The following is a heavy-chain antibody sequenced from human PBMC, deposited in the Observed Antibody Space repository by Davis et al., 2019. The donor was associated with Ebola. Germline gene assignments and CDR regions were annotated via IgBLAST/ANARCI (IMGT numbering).Heavy chain of an antibody. CDR2: ISGSGGST. J-gene: IGHJ3*02. V-gene: IGHV3-23*01. Sequence: PGGSLRLSCAASGFTFSSYAMSWVRQAPGKGLEWVSAISGSGGSTYYADSVKGRFTISRDNSKNTLYLQMNSLRAEDTAVYYCAKDFQYCTNGVCHNSDAFDIWGQGTMVTVSS. D-gene: IGHD2-8*01. CDR3: AKDFQYCTNGVCHNSDAFDI. CDR1: GFTFSSYA.